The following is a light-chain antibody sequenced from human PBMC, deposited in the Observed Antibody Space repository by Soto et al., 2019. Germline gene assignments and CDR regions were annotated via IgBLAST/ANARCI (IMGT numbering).Light chain of an antibody. CDR3: QQRSNWPLT. V-gene: IGKV3D-20*02. CDR1: QSVSSSY. J-gene: IGKJ4*01. CDR2: AAS. Sequence: EIVLTQSPGTLSLSPGERATFSCRASQSVSSSYLAWYQQKPGQAPRLLIYAASNRATGIPARFSGSGSGTDFTLTISSLEPEDFAVYYCQQRSNWPLTFGGGTKVDIK.